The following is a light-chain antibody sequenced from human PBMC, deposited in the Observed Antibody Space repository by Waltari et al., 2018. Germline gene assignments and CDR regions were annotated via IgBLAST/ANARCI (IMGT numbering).Light chain of an antibody. CDR1: QRVTSAY. CDR2: DAS. Sequence: EIVLTQSPGTLSLSPGESATLSCRASQRVTSAYLAWYQQRPGQVPNLLIYDASNGATGIPDRFSGSWSETDFTLTISRLEAEDFAVYYCQQYGSTPLTFGGGTKLEIK. CDR3: QQYGSTPLT. V-gene: IGKV3-20*01. J-gene: IGKJ2*01.